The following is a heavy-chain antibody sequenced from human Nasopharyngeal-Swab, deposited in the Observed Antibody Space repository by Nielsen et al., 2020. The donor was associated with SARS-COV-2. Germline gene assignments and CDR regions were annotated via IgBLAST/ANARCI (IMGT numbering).Heavy chain of an antibody. CDR3: ARVDRPGITMVRGVIITPTSYYYYYMDV. D-gene: IGHD3-10*01. V-gene: IGHV4-34*01. Sequence: SETLSLTCAVYGGSFSVYSCSWIRPPPGKVLEWIGEIYHSGSTNYNPSLKSRVTISVDTSKNQFSLKLSSVTAADTAVYYCARVDRPGITMVRGVIITPTSYYYYYMDVWGKGTTVTVSS. CDR2: IYHSGST. J-gene: IGHJ6*03. CDR1: GGSFSVYS.